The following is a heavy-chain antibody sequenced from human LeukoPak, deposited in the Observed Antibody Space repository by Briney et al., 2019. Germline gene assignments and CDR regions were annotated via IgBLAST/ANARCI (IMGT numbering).Heavy chain of an antibody. CDR1: GYTFTGYY. CDR2: IYSNSGGT. V-gene: IGHV1-2*02. J-gene: IGHJ4*02. CDR3: AREMNYDDYRTSDY. Sequence: ASVKVSCKSSGYTFTGYYMHWVRPAPGQGFEWMGRIYSNSGGTNYAQNFQGRVTMTRDTSISTVYMELISLRSDDTAVYYCAREMNYDDYRTSDYWGQGTLVTVSS. D-gene: IGHD4-17*01.